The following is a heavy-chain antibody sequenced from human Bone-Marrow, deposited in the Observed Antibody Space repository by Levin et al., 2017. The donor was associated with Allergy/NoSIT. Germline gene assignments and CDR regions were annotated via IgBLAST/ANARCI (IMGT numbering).Heavy chain of an antibody. Sequence: TLSLTCTFSGFSLSSNGVGVGWIRQAPGKALEWPALIYWDDDKRYSPSLKSRLNITKDTSKNQVVLTMTNMAPVDTGTYYCAHHKFWFGEFPFDFWGRGSLVTVSS. CDR2: IYWDDDK. D-gene: IGHD3-10*01. V-gene: IGHV2-5*02. J-gene: IGHJ4*02. CDR1: GFSLSSNGVG. CDR3: AHHKFWFGEFPFDF.